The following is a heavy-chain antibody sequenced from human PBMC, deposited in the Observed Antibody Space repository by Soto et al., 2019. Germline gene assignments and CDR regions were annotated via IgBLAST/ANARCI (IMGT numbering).Heavy chain of an antibody. CDR2: ISGSGGST. Sequence: EVQLLESGGGLVQPGGSLRLSCADSGFTFSSYAMSWVRQAPGKGLEWVSAISGSGGSTYYADSVKGRFTISRDNSKNTLYLQMNSLRAEDTAVYYCATDGVGDTTGHFDYWGQGTLVTVSS. CDR1: GFTFSSYA. J-gene: IGHJ4*02. D-gene: IGHD1-26*01. V-gene: IGHV3-23*01. CDR3: ATDGVGDTTGHFDY.